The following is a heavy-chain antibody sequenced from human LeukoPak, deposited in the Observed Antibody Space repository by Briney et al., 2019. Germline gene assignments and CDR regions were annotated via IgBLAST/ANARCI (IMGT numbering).Heavy chain of an antibody. J-gene: IGHJ6*03. CDR3: ARGLYGRSSSSGYYYYYMDV. Sequence: SVKVSCKASGGTFSSYAISWGRQAPGQGLEWMGGIIPIFGTANYAQKFQGRVTITRNTSISTASMELSSLRSEDTAVYYCARGLYGRSSSSGYYYYYMDVWGKGTTVTVSS. CDR2: IIPIFGTA. V-gene: IGHV1-69*05. D-gene: IGHD6-6*01. CDR1: GGTFSSYA.